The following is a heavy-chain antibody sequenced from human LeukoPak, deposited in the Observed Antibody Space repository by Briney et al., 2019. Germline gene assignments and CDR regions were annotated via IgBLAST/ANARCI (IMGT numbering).Heavy chain of an antibody. CDR3: ARDDSAFGAFDL. J-gene: IGHJ3*01. V-gene: IGHV1-2*02. Sequence: ASVKVSCKASGYTFTDYYMHWVRQAPGQGLDWVGWINPTSGATNYAQKFQGRVTMTRDTSNNTSYMELSRLRSDDTAVYYCARDDSAFGAFDLWGQGTMVTVSS. CDR1: GYTFTDYY. D-gene: IGHD3-3*01. CDR2: INPTSGAT.